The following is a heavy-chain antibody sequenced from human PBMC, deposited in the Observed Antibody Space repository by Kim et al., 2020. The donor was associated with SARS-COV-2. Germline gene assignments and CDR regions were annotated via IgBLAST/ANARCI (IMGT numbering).Heavy chain of an antibody. J-gene: IGHJ4*02. V-gene: IGHV3-48*02. Sequence: GGSLRLSCAASGFIFRDYSMNWVRQAPGKGLEWISYISDSSRTIYYADSVEGRFTISRDNAKDSLYLQMNSLRDVDTAVYYCARDPDTPHERFFDSWGQGTLVTVSS. CDR1: GFIFRDYS. CDR2: ISDSSRTI. CDR3: ARDPDTPHERFFDS. D-gene: IGHD3-9*01.